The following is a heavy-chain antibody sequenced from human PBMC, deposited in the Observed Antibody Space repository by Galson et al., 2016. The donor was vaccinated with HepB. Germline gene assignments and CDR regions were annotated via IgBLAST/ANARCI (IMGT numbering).Heavy chain of an antibody. D-gene: IGHD2-8*01. CDR1: GFTFSDYT. V-gene: IGHV3-23*01. CDR2: LSGDGTIA. Sequence: SLRLSCAASGFTFSDYTMAWVRQPPGKGLEWVSNLSGDGTIAYYTDSVKGRFIISRDNSRNTLYLQMFSLRDDDTAIYYCAKILNGRFDSWGQGTLVTVSS. J-gene: IGHJ4*02. CDR3: AKILNGRFDS.